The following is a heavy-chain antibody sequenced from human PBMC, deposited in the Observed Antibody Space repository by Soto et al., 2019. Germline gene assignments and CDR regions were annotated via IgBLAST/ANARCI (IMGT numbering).Heavy chain of an antibody. D-gene: IGHD2-8*01. J-gene: IGHJ6*02. CDR1: GYTFTGYY. V-gene: IGHV1-2*04. CDR3: ARGDSTDCSNGVCSFFYNHDMDV. CDR2: INPKSGGT. Sequence: ASVKVSCKASGYTFTGYYMHWVRQAPGQGLEWMGWINPKSGGTSTAQKFQGWVTMTTDTSISTASMELTRLTSDDTAIYYCARGDSTDCSNGVCSFFYNHDMDVWGQGTTVTVSS.